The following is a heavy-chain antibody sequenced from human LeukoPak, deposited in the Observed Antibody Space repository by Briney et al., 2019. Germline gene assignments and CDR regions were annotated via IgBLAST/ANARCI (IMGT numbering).Heavy chain of an antibody. CDR2: IYPGDSDT. V-gene: IGHV5-51*01. Sequence: GESLKISCKGSGYSFTSYWIGWVRQMPGKGLEWMGIIYPGDSDTRYSPSFQGQVTISADKSISTAYLQWSNLKASDTAMYYCARYSLEWELTYYFDYWGQGTLVTVSS. CDR1: GYSFTSYW. D-gene: IGHD1-26*01. CDR3: ARYSLEWELTYYFDY. J-gene: IGHJ4*02.